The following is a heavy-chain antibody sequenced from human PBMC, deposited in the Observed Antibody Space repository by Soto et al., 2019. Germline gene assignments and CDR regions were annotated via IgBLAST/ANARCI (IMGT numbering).Heavy chain of an antibody. CDR1: GFSLSTSGMC. D-gene: IGHD3-3*01. CDR2: IDWDDDK. J-gene: IGHJ6*02. V-gene: IGHV2-70*11. CDR3: ARSLASYYDFWSGYYPYGMDV. Sequence: SGPTLVNPTQTLTLTCTFSGFSLSTSGMCVSWIRQPPGKALEWLARIDWDDDKYYSTSLKTRLTISKNTSKNQVVLTMTNMDPVDTATYYCARSLASYYDFWSGYYPYGMDVWGQGTTVTVSS.